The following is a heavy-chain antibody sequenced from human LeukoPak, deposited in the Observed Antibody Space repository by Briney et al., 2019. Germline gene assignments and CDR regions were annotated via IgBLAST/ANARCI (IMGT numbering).Heavy chain of an antibody. Sequence: GSLRLSCAASGFTVSSNYMSWIRQPPGKGLEWIGYIYYSGSTNYNPSLKSRVTISVDTSKNQFSLKLSSVTAADTAVYYCARGPLTYYYDSSGYYPEHWGQGTLVTVSS. V-gene: IGHV4-59*02. CDR3: ARGPLTYYYDSSGYYPEH. CDR2: IYYSGST. D-gene: IGHD3-22*01. CDR1: GFTVSSNY. J-gene: IGHJ4*02.